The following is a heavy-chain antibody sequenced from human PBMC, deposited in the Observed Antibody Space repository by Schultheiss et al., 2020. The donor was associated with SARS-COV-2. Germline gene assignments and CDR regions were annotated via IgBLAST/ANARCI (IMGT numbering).Heavy chain of an antibody. CDR2: IYYSGST. J-gene: IGHJ4*02. CDR3: ARSKRLIPAPDY. Sequence: SETLSLTCTVSGGSISSYYWSWIRQPAGKGLEWIGYIYYSGSTNYNPSLKSRVTISVDTSKNQFSLKLSSVTAADTAVYYCARSKRLIPAPDYWGQGTLVTVSS. CDR1: GGSISSYY. D-gene: IGHD2-2*01. V-gene: IGHV4-59*12.